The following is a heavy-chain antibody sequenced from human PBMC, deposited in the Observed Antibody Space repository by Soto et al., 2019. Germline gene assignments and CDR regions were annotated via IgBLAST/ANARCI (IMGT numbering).Heavy chain of an antibody. J-gene: IGHJ4*02. Sequence: LRLSCAASGFTFSNYWVHWVRQVPGKGLVWVSRINSDGSSTMYADSVKGRFTISRDNAKNTLYLQMNSLRAGDTAVYYCARDPAPSGWYDYWGQGTLVTVS. CDR1: GFTFSNYW. V-gene: IGHV3-74*03. CDR2: INSDGSST. CDR3: ARDPAPSGWYDY. D-gene: IGHD6-19*01.